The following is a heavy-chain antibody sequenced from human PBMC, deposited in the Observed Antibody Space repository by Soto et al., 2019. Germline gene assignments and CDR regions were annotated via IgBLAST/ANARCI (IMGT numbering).Heavy chain of an antibody. J-gene: IGHJ6*02. D-gene: IGHD2-2*01. Sequence: KTSETLSLTCAVYGGSFSGYYWSWIRQPPGKGLEWIGEINHYGSTNQNPSLKSRVTLSIDTSKNQFSLKLSSVTAADTAVYYCAGEACSTTSCYHDWGQGTTVTVSS. V-gene: IGHV4-34*01. CDR3: AGEACSTTSCYHD. CDR2: INHYGST. CDR1: GGSFSGYY.